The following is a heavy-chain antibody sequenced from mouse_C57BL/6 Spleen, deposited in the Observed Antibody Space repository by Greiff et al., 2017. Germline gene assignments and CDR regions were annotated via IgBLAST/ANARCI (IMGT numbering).Heavy chain of an antibody. J-gene: IGHJ4*01. V-gene: IGHV1-52*01. CDR3: ARFSSFYAMDY. CDR2: IDPSDSET. CDR1: GYTFTSYW. D-gene: IGHD1-1*01. Sequence: VQLQQPGAELVRPGSSVKLSCKASGYTFTSYWMHWVKQRPIQGLEWIGNIDPSDSETHYNQKFKDKATLTVDKSSSTAYMQLSSLTSGDSAVYYCARFSSFYAMDYWGQGTSVTVSS.